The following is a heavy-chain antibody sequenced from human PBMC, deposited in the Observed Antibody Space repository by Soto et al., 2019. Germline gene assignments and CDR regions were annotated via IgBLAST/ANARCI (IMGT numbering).Heavy chain of an antibody. CDR2: IGTAGDT. D-gene: IGHD3-3*01. J-gene: IGHJ4*02. CDR1: GFTFSSYD. Sequence: GGSLRLSCAASGFTFSSYDMHWVRQATGKGLEWVSAIGTAGDTYYPGSVKGRFTISRENAKNSLYLQMNSLRAGDTAVYYCERASRGDFWSGYYYDYWGQGTLVTVSS. V-gene: IGHV3-13*01. CDR3: ERASRGDFWSGYYYDY.